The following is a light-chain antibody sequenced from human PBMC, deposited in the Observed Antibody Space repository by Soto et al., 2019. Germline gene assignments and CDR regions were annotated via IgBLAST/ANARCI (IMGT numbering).Light chain of an antibody. J-gene: IGKJ5*01. CDR2: DAS. CDR3: QRYDSLPPT. Sequence: DIQMTQSPSSLSASVGDRVTITCQASRDIGKYLNWFQEKPGKAPKLLIYDASNLQTGVPSRFSGSGSGTDFTFTIGSLQPEDFATYYCQRYDSLPPTFGQGTRLEIK. CDR1: RDIGKY. V-gene: IGKV1-33*01.